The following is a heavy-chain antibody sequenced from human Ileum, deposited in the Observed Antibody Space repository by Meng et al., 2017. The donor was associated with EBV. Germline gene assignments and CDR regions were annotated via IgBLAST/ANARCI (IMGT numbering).Heavy chain of an antibody. CDR2: TYSSGKS. CDR3: ARERRPWYGSGSFDF. D-gene: IGHD3-10*01. V-gene: IGHV4-30-4*01. CDR1: GGSINSDDYY. J-gene: IGHJ4*02. Sequence: QVRVDECGQGVGKPSQTLSFSCTVPGGSINSDDYYCTVIRQSPGRGLEWIGLTYSSGKSFYTPSLRSRVTISIYTPSRPFFLMLASVTAAYTAVYYCARERRPWYGSGSFDFWGQGTLVTVSS.